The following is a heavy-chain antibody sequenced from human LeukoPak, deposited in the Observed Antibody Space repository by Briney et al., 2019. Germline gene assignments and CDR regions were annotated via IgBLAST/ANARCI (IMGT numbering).Heavy chain of an antibody. D-gene: IGHD2-2*01. CDR1: GYTLTELS. J-gene: IGHJ4*02. CDR2: FDPEDGET. CDR3: ATAPYCSSTSCSDY. Sequence: ASVKVSCKVSGYTLTELSMHWVRQAPGKGLEWMGGFDPEDGETIYAQKFQGRVTMTEDTSTDTAYMELSSLRSEDTAVYYCATAPYCSSTSCSDYWAREPWSPSPQ. V-gene: IGHV1-24*01.